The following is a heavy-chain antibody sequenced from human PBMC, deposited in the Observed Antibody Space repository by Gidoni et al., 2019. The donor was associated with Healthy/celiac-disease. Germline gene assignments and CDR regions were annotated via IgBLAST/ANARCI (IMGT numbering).Heavy chain of an antibody. V-gene: IGHV2-5*01. D-gene: IGHD4-17*01. J-gene: IGHJ6*02. CDR1: GFSLSTSGVG. CDR3: AHSGYGDYKGYYYYGMDV. Sequence: QITLKESGPTLVKPTQTLTLTCTFSGFSLSTSGVGVGWIRQPPGTALEWLALIYWNDDKRYSPSLKSRLTITKDTSKNQVVLTMTNMDPVDTATYYCAHSGYGDYKGYYYYGMDVWGQGTTVTVSS. CDR2: IYWNDDK.